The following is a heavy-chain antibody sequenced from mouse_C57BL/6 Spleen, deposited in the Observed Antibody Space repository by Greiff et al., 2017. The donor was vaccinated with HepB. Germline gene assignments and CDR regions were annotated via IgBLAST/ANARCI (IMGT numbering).Heavy chain of an antibody. CDR2: IDPTSGGT. CDR1: GYTFTSYW. J-gene: IGHJ4*01. CDR3: AKTREVEAMDY. D-gene: IGHD1-1*01. V-gene: IGHV1-72*01. Sequence: QVQLQQPGAELVKPGASVKLSCKASGYTFTSYWMHWVKQRPGRGLEWIGRIDPTSGGTTYNEKFKSKATLTVDKPSSTAYMQLSSLTSEDSAVYYCAKTREVEAMDYWGQGTSVTVSS.